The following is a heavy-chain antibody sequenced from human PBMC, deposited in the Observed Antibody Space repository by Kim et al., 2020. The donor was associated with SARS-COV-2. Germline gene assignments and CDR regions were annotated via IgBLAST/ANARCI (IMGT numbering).Heavy chain of an antibody. CDR3: ARGVGAAGIRWFDP. CDR1: GYTFTGYY. Sequence: ASVKVSCKASGYTFTGYYMHWVRQAPGQGLEWMGWINPNSGGTNYAQKFQGWVTMTRDTSISTAYMELSRLRSDDTAVYYCARGVGAAGIRWFDPWGQGTLVTVSS. J-gene: IGHJ5*02. CDR2: INPNSGGT. V-gene: IGHV1-2*04. D-gene: IGHD6-13*01.